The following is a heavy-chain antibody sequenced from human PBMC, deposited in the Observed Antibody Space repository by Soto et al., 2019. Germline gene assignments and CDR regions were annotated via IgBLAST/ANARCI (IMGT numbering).Heavy chain of an antibody. V-gene: IGHV4-30-4*01. D-gene: IGHD2-2*02. Sequence: SETLSLTCTVSGGCISSGDYYWSWIRQPPGKGREWIGYIYSSGSTYYNPSLKSLVTISVDTSKNQFSLKLSSVTAADTAVYYCARSPPAVPAAIGPYYYGMDVWGQGTTVTVSS. CDR3: ARSPPAVPAAIGPYYYGMDV. J-gene: IGHJ6*02. CDR2: IYSSGST. CDR1: GGCISSGDYY.